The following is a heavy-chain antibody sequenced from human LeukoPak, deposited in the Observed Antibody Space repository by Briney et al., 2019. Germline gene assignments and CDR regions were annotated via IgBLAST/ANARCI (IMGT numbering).Heavy chain of an antibody. D-gene: IGHD6-19*01. V-gene: IGHV4-39*01. CDR3: ARRPLTHPSPPKAVAGPFDY. CDR1: GGSISSSSYY. Sequence: SETLSLTCTVSGGSISSSSYYWGWIRQPPGKGLEWIGSIYYSGSTYYNPSLKSRVTISVDTSKNQFSLKLSSVTAADTAVYYCARRPLTHPSPPKAVAGPFDYWGQGTLVTVSS. J-gene: IGHJ4*02. CDR2: IYYSGST.